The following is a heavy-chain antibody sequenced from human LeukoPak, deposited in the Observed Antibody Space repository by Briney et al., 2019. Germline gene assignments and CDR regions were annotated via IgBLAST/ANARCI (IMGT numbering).Heavy chain of an antibody. CDR2: IKQDGSEK. J-gene: IGHJ6*03. V-gene: IGHV3-7*01. D-gene: IGHD3-22*01. Sequence: PGGSLRLSCAASGFTFSSYWMSWVRQAPGKGLEWVANIKQDGSEKYYVDSVKGRFTISRDNAKNSLYLQMNSLRAEDTAVYYCARDPYYYDSSGYYGYYYMDVWGKGTTVTVSS. CDR3: ARDPYYYDSSGYYGYYYMDV. CDR1: GFTFSSYW.